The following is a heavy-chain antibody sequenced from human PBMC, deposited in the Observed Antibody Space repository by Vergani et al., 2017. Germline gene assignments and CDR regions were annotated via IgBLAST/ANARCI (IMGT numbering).Heavy chain of an antibody. CDR1: GYTFTGYY. V-gene: IGHV1-2*02. CDR3: ARGRGEQLVQREYYFDY. Sequence: QVQLVQSGAEVKKPGASVKVSCKASGYTFTGYYMHWARQAPGQGLEWMGWINPNSGGTNYAQKFQGRVTMTRDTSISTAYMELSSLRSEDTAVYYCARGRGEQLVQREYYFDYWGQGTLVTVSS. D-gene: IGHD6-6*01. CDR2: INPNSGGT. J-gene: IGHJ4*02.